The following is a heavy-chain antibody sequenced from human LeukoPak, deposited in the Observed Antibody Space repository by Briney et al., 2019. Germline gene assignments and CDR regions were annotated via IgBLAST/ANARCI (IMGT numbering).Heavy chain of an antibody. Sequence: GGSLRLSCAASGFTFSSYWMDWARQGPGKGLVWVARIKGDGSSVIYADSVKGRFTVSRDNAENTLYLHMNSLRAEDTAMYHCTRVRGDYGSTSDFWGQGTLVTVSS. V-gene: IGHV3-74*01. CDR2: IKGDGSSV. CDR3: TRVRGDYGSTSDF. D-gene: IGHD4-23*01. CDR1: GFTFSSYW. J-gene: IGHJ4*02.